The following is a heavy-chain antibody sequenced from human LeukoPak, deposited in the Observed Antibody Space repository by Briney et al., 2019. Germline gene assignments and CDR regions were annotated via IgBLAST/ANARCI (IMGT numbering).Heavy chain of an antibody. J-gene: IGHJ5*02. D-gene: IGHD3-16*01. Sequence: GASVKVSCKASGYTFTSYYMHWVRQAPGQGLEWMGIINPSGGSTSYAQKFQGRVTMTRDMSTSIVYMELSSLRSEDTAVYYCAREDDRTFEFDPWGQGTLVTVSS. CDR1: GYTFTSYY. V-gene: IGHV1-46*01. CDR2: INPSGGST. CDR3: AREDDRTFEFDP.